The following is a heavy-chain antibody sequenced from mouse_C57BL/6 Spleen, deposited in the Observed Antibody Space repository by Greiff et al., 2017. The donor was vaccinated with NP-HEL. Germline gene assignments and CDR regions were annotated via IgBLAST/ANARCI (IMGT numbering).Heavy chain of an antibody. V-gene: IGHV5-4*01. CDR3: ARDPLMTTVASYYFDY. J-gene: IGHJ2*01. CDR1: GFTFSSYA. Sequence: EVMLVESGGGLVKPGGSLKLSCAASGFTFSSYAMSWVRQTPEKRLEWVATISDGGSYTYYPDNVKGRFTISRDNAKNNLYLQMSHLKSEDTAMYYCARDPLMTTVASYYFDYWGQGTTLTVSS. D-gene: IGHD1-1*01. CDR2: ISDGGSYT.